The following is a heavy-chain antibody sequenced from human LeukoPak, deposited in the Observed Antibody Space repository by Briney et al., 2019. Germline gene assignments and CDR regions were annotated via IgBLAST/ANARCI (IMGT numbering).Heavy chain of an antibody. D-gene: IGHD1-26*01. CDR2: ISWNGGST. Sequence: GGSLRLSCAASGFTFDDYGMSWVRQAPGKGLEWVSFISWNGGSTGYADSVKGRFTISRDNAKNSLYLQMNSLRAEDTAVYYCAKDWELRGFDYWGQGTLVTVSS. CDR3: AKDWELRGFDY. V-gene: IGHV3-20*04. J-gene: IGHJ4*02. CDR1: GFTFDDYG.